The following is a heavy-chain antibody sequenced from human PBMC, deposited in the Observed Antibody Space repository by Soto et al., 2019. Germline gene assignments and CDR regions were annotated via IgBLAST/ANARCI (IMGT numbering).Heavy chain of an antibody. D-gene: IGHD3-16*01. V-gene: IGHV3-23*01. CDR1: GFTFNIFG. Sequence: EVQLLESGGGLVQPGGSLRLSCEASGFTFNIFGLNWVRQAPGKGLEWVSAISGSGASTYYADSVKGRFSISRDNSKNTLFLHMTSLRTEDTAIYYCAKGDRGDRLVELWPPDDGIEIWGQGTMVTVSS. CDR3: AKGDRGDRLVELWPPDDGIEI. J-gene: IGHJ3*02. CDR2: ISGSGAST.